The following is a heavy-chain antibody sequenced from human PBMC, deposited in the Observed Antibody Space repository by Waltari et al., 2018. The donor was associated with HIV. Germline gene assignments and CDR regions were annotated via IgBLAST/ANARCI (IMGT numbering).Heavy chain of an antibody. Sequence: QVQLQESGPGLVKPSETLSLPCTVAGGSISRYYWSWIRQPPGKGLEWIGYSYYSGGTNYKPSLKSRVTISVDTSKNQFSLKLSSVTAADTAVYDCARVDYGPNPYGMDVWGQGTTVTVSS. V-gene: IGHV4-59*01. CDR2: SYYSGGT. D-gene: IGHD4-17*01. CDR1: GGSISRYY. CDR3: ARVDYGPNPYGMDV. J-gene: IGHJ6*02.